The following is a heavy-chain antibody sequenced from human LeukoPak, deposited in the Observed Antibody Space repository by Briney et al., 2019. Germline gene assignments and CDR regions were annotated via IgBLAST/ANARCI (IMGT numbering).Heavy chain of an antibody. Sequence: GGSLRLSCAASGFIFTDYWMYWVRQAPGRGLAWVANIKEDGSEKNYVDSVKGRFTISRDNAKNSVYLQMNSLRVEDTAVYYCAWSSSWHWYFDLWGRGTLVTVSS. D-gene: IGHD6-13*01. V-gene: IGHV3-7*01. CDR2: IKEDGSEK. CDR1: GFIFTDYW. J-gene: IGHJ2*01. CDR3: AWSSSWHWYFDL.